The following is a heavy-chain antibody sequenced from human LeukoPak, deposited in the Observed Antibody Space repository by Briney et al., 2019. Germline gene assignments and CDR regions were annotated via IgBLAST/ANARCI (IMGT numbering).Heavy chain of an antibody. CDR2: IWYDGSNK. CDR3: ARWRAGIAVAVDY. Sequence: PGRSPRLSHAASRITLSNHGIHWVRQGPGKGLERVALIWYDGSNKFYAESVKGRFTISRDNSKNALYLQMNSLRAEDTAVYYCARWRAGIAVAVDYWGRGTLVTVSS. J-gene: IGHJ4*02. D-gene: IGHD6-19*01. CDR1: RITLSNHG. V-gene: IGHV3-33*08.